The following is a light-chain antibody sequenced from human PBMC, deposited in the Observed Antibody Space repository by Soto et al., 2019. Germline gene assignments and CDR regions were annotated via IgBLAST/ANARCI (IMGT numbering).Light chain of an antibody. J-gene: IGLJ2*01. Sequence: QSALTQPASVSGSPGQSITISCTGTNSDVGFYAYVSWYQQHPGEAPKLIIYDVSKRPSGVSARFSGSKSENTASLTISGLQAEDEADYYCSSYTSRVTLVFGGVTKLTVL. V-gene: IGLV2-14*01. CDR2: DVS. CDR3: SSYTSRVTLV. CDR1: NSDVGFYAY.